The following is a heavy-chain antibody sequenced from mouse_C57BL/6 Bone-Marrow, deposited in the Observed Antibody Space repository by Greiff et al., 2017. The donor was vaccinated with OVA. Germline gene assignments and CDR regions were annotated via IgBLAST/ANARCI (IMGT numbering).Heavy chain of an antibody. V-gene: IGHV1-55*01. CDR2: IYPGSGST. D-gene: IGHD3-2*02. CDR1: GYTFTSYW. CDR3: ARGDSSGYAAGDY. Sequence: QVQLQQPGAELVKPGASVKMSCKASGYTFTSYWITWVKQRPGQGLEWIGDIYPGSGSTNYNEKFKSKATLTVDTSSSTAYMQVSSLTSEDSAVYYCARGDSSGYAAGDYWGQGTSVTVSS. J-gene: IGHJ4*01.